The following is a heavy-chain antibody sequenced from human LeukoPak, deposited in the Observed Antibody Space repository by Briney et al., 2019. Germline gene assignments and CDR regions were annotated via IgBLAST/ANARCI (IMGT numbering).Heavy chain of an antibody. J-gene: IGHJ4*02. CDR3: ARRERAQNFDY. V-gene: IGHV4-39*01. CDR2: IYYSGST. CDR1: GGSISSGGYY. Sequence: SQTLSLTCTVSGGSISSGGYYWSWIRQPPGKGLEWIGSIYYSGSTYYNPSLKSRVTISVDTSKNQFSLKLSSVTAADTAVYYCARRERAQNFDYWGQGTLVTVSS.